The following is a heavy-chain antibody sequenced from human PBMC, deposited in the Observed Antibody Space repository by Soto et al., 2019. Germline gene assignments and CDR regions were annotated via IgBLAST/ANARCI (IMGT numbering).Heavy chain of an antibody. V-gene: IGHV1-69*01. D-gene: IGHD2-2*01. CDR3: ARSVSFRYQLLRRGMDV. CDR1: GGTFSSYA. J-gene: IGHJ6*02. CDR2: IIPIFGTA. Sequence: QVQLVQSGAEVKKPGSSVKVSCKASGGTFSSYAISWVRQAPGQGLEWMGGIIPIFGTANYAQKFQGRVTITADESTSTDYMELSSLRSEDTAVYYCARSVSFRYQLLRRGMDVWGQGTTVTVSS.